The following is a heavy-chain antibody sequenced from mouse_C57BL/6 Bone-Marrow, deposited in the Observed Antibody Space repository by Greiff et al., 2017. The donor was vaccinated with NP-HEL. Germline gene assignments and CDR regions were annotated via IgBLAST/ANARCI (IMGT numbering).Heavy chain of an antibody. CDR2: LSNGGGST. V-gene: IGHV5-12*01. J-gene: IGHJ1*03. CDR1: GFTFSDYY. D-gene: IGHD2-5*01. Sequence: EVKLVESGGGLVQPGGSLKLSCAASGFTFSDYYMYWVRQTPEKRLEWVAYLSNGGGSTYYPDTVKGRFTISRDNAKNTQYLQMSRLKSEDTAMYYCARLRAYDSKRYFDVWGTGTTVTVSS. CDR3: ARLRAYDSKRYFDV.